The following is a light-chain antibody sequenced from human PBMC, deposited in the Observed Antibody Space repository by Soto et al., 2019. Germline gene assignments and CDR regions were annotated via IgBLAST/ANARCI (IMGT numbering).Light chain of an antibody. J-gene: IGKJ2*01. V-gene: IGKV3D-20*01. CDR2: GAS. CDR3: QLYGDSPPYT. Sequence: VLTQSSVTLSLSPGERVTLSCGATQSGPTTSIVWYQHRPGLAPRLLVDGASRRATGIPDRFSGGGSHLIISRLEPEDFAVYYCQLYGDSPPYTFGQGTKVEIK. CDR1: QSGPTTS.